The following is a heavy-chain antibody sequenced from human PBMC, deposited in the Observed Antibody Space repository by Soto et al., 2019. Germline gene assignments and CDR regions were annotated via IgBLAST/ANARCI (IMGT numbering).Heavy chain of an antibody. D-gene: IGHD3-9*01. CDR1: GFTFDDYA. Sequence: PGGSLRLSCAASGFTFDDYAMHWVRQGPGKGLEWVSGISWNSGGIGYADSVKGRFTISRDNAKNSLYLQMDRLRPEDTAFYYCAKSPHDILIGSVFDYWGQGTLVTVSS. V-gene: IGHV3-9*01. J-gene: IGHJ4*02. CDR2: ISWNSGGI. CDR3: AKSPHDILIGSVFDY.